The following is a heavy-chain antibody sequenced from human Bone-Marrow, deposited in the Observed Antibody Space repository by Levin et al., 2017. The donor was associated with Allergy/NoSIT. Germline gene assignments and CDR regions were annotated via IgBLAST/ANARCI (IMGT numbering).Heavy chain of an antibody. J-gene: IGHJ6*03. V-gene: IGHV3-20*04. CDR1: GFTFDDYG. D-gene: IGHD2-2*01. CDR2: INWNGGST. CDR3: ARDGDCSSTSCPRRNYYYYYMDG. Sequence: GESLKISCAASGFTFDDYGMSWVRQAPGKGLEWVSGINWNGGSTGYADSVKGRFTISRDNAKNSLYLQMNSLRAEDTALYYCARDGDCSSTSCPRRNYYYYYMDGWGKGTTVTVSS.